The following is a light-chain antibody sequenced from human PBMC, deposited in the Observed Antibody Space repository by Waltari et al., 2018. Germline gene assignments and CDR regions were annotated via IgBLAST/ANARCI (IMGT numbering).Light chain of an antibody. CDR2: EVT. CDR3: CSHAGSSIYV. Sequence: QSALTQPASVSGSPGQSITISCTGTSSAVGSYNLVPWYQQHPGKAPKLMIYEVTERPSGVSNRFSGSKSDNTASLTISGLQAEDEADYYCCSHAGSSIYVFGTGTKVTIL. J-gene: IGLJ1*01. CDR1: SSAVGSYNL. V-gene: IGLV2-23*02.